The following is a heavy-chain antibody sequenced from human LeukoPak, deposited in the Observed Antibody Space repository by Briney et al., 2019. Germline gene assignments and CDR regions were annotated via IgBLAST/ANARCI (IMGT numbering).Heavy chain of an antibody. CDR1: GYTFTGYY. V-gene: IGHV1-2*02. J-gene: IGHJ3*02. Sequence: ASVKVSCKASGYTFTGYYMHWVRQAPGQGLEWMGWINPNSGGTNYAQKFQGRVTMTRDTSISTAYMELSRLRSDDTAVYYCASGVVYGSGSYYDAFDIWGQGTMVTVSS. D-gene: IGHD3-10*01. CDR3: ASGVVYGSGSYYDAFDI. CDR2: INPNSGGT.